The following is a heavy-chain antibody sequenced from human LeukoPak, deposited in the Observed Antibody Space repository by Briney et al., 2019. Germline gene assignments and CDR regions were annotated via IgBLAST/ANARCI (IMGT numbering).Heavy chain of an antibody. V-gene: IGHV3-48*03. CDR2: ISSSGSTI. J-gene: IGHJ6*03. CDR1: GFTFSSYE. Sequence: GGSLRLSCAASGFTFSSYEMNWVRQAPGKGPEWVSYISSSGSTIYYADSVKGRFTISRDNAKNSLYLQMNSLRAEDTAVYYCARASPRGYSYGLGYYYYMDVWGKGTTVTVSS. CDR3: ARASPRGYSYGLGYYYYMDV. D-gene: IGHD5-18*01.